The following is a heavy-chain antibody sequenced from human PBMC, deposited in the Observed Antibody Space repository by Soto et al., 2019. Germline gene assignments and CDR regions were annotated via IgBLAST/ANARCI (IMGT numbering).Heavy chain of an antibody. CDR2: ISGSADST. CDR1: GFTFSNYA. D-gene: IGHD6-13*01. V-gene: IGHV3-23*01. CDR3: AKVQGSRWYEIDY. Sequence: EVQLLESGGGLVQPGGSLRLSCAASGFTFSNYAVTWVRQPPWKGLVWVSTISGSADSTYYADSVKGGLTISRDNSKNKLYLQVNSLRAEETAVYYGAKVQGSRWYEIDYWGQGTLVTVSS. J-gene: IGHJ4*02.